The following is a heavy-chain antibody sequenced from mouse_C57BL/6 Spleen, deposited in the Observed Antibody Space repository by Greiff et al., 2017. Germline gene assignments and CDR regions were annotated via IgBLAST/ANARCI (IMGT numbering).Heavy chain of an antibody. CDR2: IDPSDSET. J-gene: IGHJ2*01. V-gene: IGHV1-52*01. Sequence: VQLQQPGAELVRPGSSVKLSCKASGYTFTSYWMHWVKQRPIQGLEWIGNIDPSDSETHYNQKFKDKATLTVDKSSSTAYMQLSSLTSEDSAVYDCASWGYDGYSDYWGQGTTLTVSS. CDR1: GYTFTSYW. D-gene: IGHD2-3*01. CDR3: ASWGYDGYSDY.